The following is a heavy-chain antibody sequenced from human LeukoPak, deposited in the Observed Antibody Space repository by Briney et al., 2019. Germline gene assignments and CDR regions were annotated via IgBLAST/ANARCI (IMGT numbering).Heavy chain of an antibody. V-gene: IGHV3-30*04. D-gene: IGHD4-17*01. J-gene: IGHJ3*02. Sequence: GRSLRLSCAASGFTFSSYAMHWVRQAPGKGLEWVAVISYDGSNKYYADSVKGRFTISRDNSKNTLYLQMNSLRAEDTAVYYCARGPDHDYGDYSSAFDIWGQGTMVTVSS. CDR1: GFTFSSYA. CDR3: ARGPDHDYGDYSSAFDI. CDR2: ISYDGSNK.